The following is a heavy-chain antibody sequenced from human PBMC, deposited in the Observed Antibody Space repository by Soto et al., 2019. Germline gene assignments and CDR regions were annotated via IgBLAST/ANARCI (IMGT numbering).Heavy chain of an antibody. Sequence: EVQLVESGGGLVKPGGSLRLSCAASGFTFSNAWMSWVRQAPGKGLEWVGRIKSKTDGGTTDYAAPVKGRFTISRDDSKNTLYLQMNSLKTEDTAVYYCTTTPGRYFDRLWDPYYFDYWGQGTLVTVSS. V-gene: IGHV3-15*01. CDR1: GFTFSNAW. J-gene: IGHJ4*02. D-gene: IGHD3-9*01. CDR3: TTTPGRYFDRLWDPYYFDY. CDR2: IKSKTDGGTT.